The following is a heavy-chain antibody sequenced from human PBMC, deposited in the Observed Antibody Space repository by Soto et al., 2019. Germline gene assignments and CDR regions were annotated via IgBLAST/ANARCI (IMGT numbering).Heavy chain of an antibody. CDR3: TRRLIAVAGTSYFYYGMDV. V-gene: IGHV5-10-1*01. J-gene: IGHJ6*02. Sequence: PGESLKISCKGSGYSFTSYWINWVRQMPGKGLEWMGRIDPSDSYTNYSPSFQGHVTISADKSISTAYLQWSSLKASDTAVYYCTRRLIAVAGTSYFYYGMDVWGQGTTVTVSS. D-gene: IGHD6-19*01. CDR2: IDPSDSYT. CDR1: GYSFTSYW.